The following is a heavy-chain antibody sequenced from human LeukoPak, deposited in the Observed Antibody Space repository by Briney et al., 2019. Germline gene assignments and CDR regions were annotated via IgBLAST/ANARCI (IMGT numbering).Heavy chain of an antibody. J-gene: IGHJ4*02. V-gene: IGHV3-74*01. CDR2: INSDGSTT. CDR3: ARLTPPFDY. CDR1: GFTFSNYW. D-gene: IGHD3-16*01. Sequence: PGGSLRLSCAASGFTFSNYWMHWVRQAPGKGLVWVARINSDGSTTNYADSVKGRFTISRDNAKNTLYLQINSLRAEDTAVYYCARLTPPFDYWGQGTLVTVSS.